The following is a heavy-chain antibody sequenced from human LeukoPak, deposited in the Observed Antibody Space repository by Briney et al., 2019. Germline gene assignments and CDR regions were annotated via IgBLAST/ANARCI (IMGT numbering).Heavy chain of an antibody. D-gene: IGHD3-16*01. CDR1: GFTFSGSE. V-gene: IGHV3-48*03. CDR3: ARSFGWHFDL. J-gene: IGHJ2*01. Sequence: GGSLRLSCTASGFTFSGSEMSWVRQTPGKGLEWLSNIRTDGTTTYSADSVKGRFTISRDNAENSLYLQMDRLRPDDTALYYCARSFGWHFDLWGRGTLVTVSS. CDR2: IRTDGTTT.